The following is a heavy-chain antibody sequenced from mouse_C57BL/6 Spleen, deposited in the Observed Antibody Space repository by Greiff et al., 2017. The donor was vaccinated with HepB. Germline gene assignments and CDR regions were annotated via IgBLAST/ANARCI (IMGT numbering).Heavy chain of an antibody. J-gene: IGHJ3*01. Sequence: DVKLVESGPGLVKPSQSLSLTCSVTGYSITSGYYWNWIRQFPGNKLEWMGYISYDGSNNYNPSLKNRISITRDTSKNQFFLKLNSVTTEDTATYYCAREGDYWGQGTLVTVSA. CDR1: GYSITSGYY. V-gene: IGHV3-6*01. CDR2: ISYDGSN. CDR3: AREGDY.